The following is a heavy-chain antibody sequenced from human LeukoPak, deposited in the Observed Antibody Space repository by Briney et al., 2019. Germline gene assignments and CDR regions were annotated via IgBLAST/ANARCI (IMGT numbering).Heavy chain of an antibody. Sequence: PGGSLRLSCAASGFTFSSYAMSWVRQAPGKGLEWVSAISGSGGSTYYEDSVKGRFTISRDNSKNTLYLQMNSLRAEDTAVYYCAKWHYYDSSGYFDYWGQGTLVTVSS. CDR3: AKWHYYDSSGYFDY. D-gene: IGHD3-22*01. CDR2: ISGSGGST. V-gene: IGHV3-23*01. J-gene: IGHJ4*02. CDR1: GFTFSSYA.